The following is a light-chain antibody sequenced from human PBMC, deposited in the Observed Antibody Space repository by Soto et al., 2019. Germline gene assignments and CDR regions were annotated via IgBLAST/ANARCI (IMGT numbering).Light chain of an antibody. CDR2: DAS. V-gene: IGKV1-5*01. CDR3: QQYNRYWM. J-gene: IGKJ1*01. CDR1: QSISSW. Sequence: DNPITQSPSTLSATVGDRVTITCRASQSISSWLAWYQQKPGKAPKLLISDASNLESGVPSRFSGSGSGTEFTLTISSLQPDDSATYYCQQYNRYWMSGQGTKVDI.